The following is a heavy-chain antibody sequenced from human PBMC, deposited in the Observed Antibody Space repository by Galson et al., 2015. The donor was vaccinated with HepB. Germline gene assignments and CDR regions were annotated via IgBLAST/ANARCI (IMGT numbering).Heavy chain of an antibody. J-gene: IGHJ2*01. Sequence: SLTCTVSGGSITSSTYYWAWIRQPPGKGLEWIGYTYYGGDTHYSPSLQSRVAIAIDTSENSFSLKLNSVTAADTAVYYCARYCSNIACFATHFDLWGRGTLVTVSS. CDR1: GGSITSSTYY. V-gene: IGHV4-30-4*08. CDR2: TYYGGDT. CDR3: ARYCSNIACFATHFDL. D-gene: IGHD2-2*01.